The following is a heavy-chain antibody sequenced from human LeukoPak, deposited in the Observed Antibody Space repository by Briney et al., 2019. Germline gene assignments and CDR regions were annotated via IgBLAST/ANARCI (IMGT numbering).Heavy chain of an antibody. CDR1: GFTFSSYS. V-gene: IGHV3-21*01. D-gene: IGHD6-13*01. Sequence: GGSLRLSCAASGFTFSSYSMNWVRQAPGKGLEWVSSISSSSSYIYYADSVKGRFTISRDNAKNSLYLQMSSLRAEDTAVYYCASIGYSSSWGFFFDYWGQGTLVTVSS. J-gene: IGHJ4*02. CDR3: ASIGYSSSWGFFFDY. CDR2: ISSSSSYI.